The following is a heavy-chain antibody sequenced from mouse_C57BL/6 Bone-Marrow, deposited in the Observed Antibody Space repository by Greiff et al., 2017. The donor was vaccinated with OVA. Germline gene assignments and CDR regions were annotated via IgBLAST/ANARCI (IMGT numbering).Heavy chain of an antibody. CDR2: ISDGGSYT. CDR1: GFTFSSYA. CDR3: ARGYFDY. Sequence: EVKLMESGGGLVKPGGSLKLSCAASGFTFSSYAMSWVRQTPDKRLEWVATISDGGSYTYYPDNVKGRFTISRDNAKNNLYLQMSHLKSEDTAMYYCARGYFDYWGQGTTLTVSS. J-gene: IGHJ2*01. V-gene: IGHV5-4*03.